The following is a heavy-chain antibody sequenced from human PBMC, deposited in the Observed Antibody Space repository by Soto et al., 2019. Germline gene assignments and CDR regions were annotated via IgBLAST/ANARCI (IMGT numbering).Heavy chain of an antibody. V-gene: IGHV4-39*01. D-gene: IGHD3-10*02. Sequence: PEKWLEWIGRIYYSGSTYYNPSLKSRVTISVDTSKNQFSLKLSSVTAADTAVYYCASVFFFQAEVGIRDVRSVSALLLNRSSDL. J-gene: IGHJ2*01. CDR3: ASVFFFQAEVGIRDVRSVSALLLNRSSDL. CDR2: IYYSGST.